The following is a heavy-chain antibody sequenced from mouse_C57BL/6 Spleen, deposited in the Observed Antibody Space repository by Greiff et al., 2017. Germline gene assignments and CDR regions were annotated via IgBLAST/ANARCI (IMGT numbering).Heavy chain of an antibody. CDR1: GYTFTDYY. D-gene: IGHD2-5*01. J-gene: IGHJ4*01. Sequence: VQLQQSGAELVRPGASVKLSCKASGYTFTDYYINWVKQRPGQGLEWIARIYPGSGNTYYNEKFKGKATLTAEKSSSTAYMQLSSLTSEDSAVYFCARSYSNWYAMDYWGQGTSVTVSS. CDR2: IYPGSGNT. CDR3: ARSYSNWYAMDY. V-gene: IGHV1-76*01.